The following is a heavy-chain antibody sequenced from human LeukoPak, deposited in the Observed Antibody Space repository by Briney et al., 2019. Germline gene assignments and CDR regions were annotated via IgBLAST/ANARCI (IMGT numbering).Heavy chain of an antibody. J-gene: IGHJ4*02. CDR1: GFTFSSFT. Sequence: QSGGSLRLSCAASGFTFSSFTMSWVRQAPGKGLEWVASIKHDGSEEYYVDSVRGRFTISRDNTKSSLYLQMSSLRAEDTAVYYCATDRGWRTSGYYLYYFESWGQGTLVTVSS. CDR2: IKHDGSEE. CDR3: ATDRGWRTSGYYLYYFES. D-gene: IGHD3-3*01. V-gene: IGHV3-7*01.